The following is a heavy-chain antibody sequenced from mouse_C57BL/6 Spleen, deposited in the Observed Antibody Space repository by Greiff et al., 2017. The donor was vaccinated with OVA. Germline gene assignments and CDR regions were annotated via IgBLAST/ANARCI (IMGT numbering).Heavy chain of an antibody. CDR2: INPGSGGT. V-gene: IGHV1-54*01. CDR1: GYAFTNYL. Sequence: QVQLKQSGAELVRPGTSVKVSCKASGYAFTNYLIEWVKQRPGQGLEWIGVINPGSGGTNYNEKFKGKATLTADKSSSTAYMQLSSLTSEYSAVYFCARSADYYGISYYYFDYWGQGTTLTVSS. CDR3: ARSADYYGISYYYFDY. D-gene: IGHD1-1*01. J-gene: IGHJ2*01.